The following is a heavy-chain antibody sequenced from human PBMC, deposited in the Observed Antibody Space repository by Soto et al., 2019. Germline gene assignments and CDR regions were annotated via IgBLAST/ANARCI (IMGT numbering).Heavy chain of an antibody. CDR2: TSYDGNNK. D-gene: IGHD1-26*01. CDR3: AKGGGSARDFDY. CDR1: VFTFVNYG. V-gene: IGHV3-30*18. J-gene: IGHJ4*02. Sequence: GGSLRLSCTGSVFTFVNYGMHWVRQAPGKGLEWVASTSYDGNNKYYADSLKGRFTISRDNSKKMVYLQMTSLGPEDTAVYYCAKGGGSARDFDYWGQGALVTVSS.